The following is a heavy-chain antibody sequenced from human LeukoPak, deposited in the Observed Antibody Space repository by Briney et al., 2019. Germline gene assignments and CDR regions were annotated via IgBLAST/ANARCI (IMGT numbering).Heavy chain of an antibody. CDR3: ARGYYDSSGTDY. J-gene: IGHJ4*02. CDR2: IIPIFGTA. CDR1: RGTFSSYA. D-gene: IGHD3-22*01. V-gene: IGHV1-69*05. Sequence: SVKVSCKASRGTFSSYAISWVRQAPGQGLEWVGRIIPIFGTANYAQKFQGRVTITTDESTSTAYLALSSLRSEDTAVYYCARGYYDSSGTDYWGQGTLVTLSS.